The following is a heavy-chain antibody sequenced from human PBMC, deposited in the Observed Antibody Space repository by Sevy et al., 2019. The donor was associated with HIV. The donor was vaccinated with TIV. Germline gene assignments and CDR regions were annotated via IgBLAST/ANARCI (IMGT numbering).Heavy chain of an antibody. V-gene: IGHV1-18*01. CDR2: IRNYNANT. Sequence: ASVKVSCKASGYTFTSYGVNWVRQAPGQGLEGMGWIRNYNANTNYAQKLQGRVTMTTDTSTSTAYMELRSLRSDDTAMYYCARSVSYGDPYYSDYWGQGTLVTVSS. D-gene: IGHD4-17*01. CDR1: GYTFTSYG. J-gene: IGHJ4*02. CDR3: ARSVSYGDPYYSDY.